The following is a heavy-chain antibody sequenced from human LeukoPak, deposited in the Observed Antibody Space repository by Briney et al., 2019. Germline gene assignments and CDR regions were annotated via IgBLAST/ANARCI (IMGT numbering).Heavy chain of an antibody. CDR1: GGTFSSYA. D-gene: IGHD3-10*01. CDR3: ARAPPVTMVRGVLRPYYYMDV. Sequence: GASVKVSCKASGGTFSSYAISWVRQAPGQGLEWMGGIIPIFGTANYAQKFQGRVTITADESTSTAYMELSSLRSEDTAVYYCARAPPVTMVRGVLRPYYYMDVWGKGTTVTVSS. CDR2: IIPIFGTA. V-gene: IGHV1-69*13. J-gene: IGHJ6*03.